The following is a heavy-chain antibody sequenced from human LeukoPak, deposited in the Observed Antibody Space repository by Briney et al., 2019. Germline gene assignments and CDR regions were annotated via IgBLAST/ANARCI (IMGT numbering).Heavy chain of an antibody. Sequence: PSETLSLTCTGSGGSISSSNYYWGWIRQPPGKGLEWIGSIYHSGSTYYNPSLKSRVTISLDTSKNQFSLKVSSVTAADTAVYYCARATSSISGYRYYYYMDVWGKGTTVTVSS. CDR3: ARATSSISGYRYYYYMDV. J-gene: IGHJ6*03. V-gene: IGHV4-39*07. CDR2: IYHSGST. D-gene: IGHD5-18*01. CDR1: GGSISSSNYY.